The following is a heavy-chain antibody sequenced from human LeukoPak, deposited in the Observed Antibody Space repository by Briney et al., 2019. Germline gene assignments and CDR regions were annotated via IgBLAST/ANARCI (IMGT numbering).Heavy chain of an antibody. CDR2: IYYSGST. D-gene: IGHD5-18*01. CDR1: GGSMSSYY. J-gene: IGHJ4*02. Sequence: PSETLSLTCTVSGGSMSSYYWSWIRQPPGKGLEWIGYIYYSGSTNYNPSLKSRVTISVDTSKNQFSLKLSSVTAADTAVYYCARSDTAMVNYFDYWGQGTLVTVSS. V-gene: IGHV4-59*01. CDR3: ARSDTAMVNYFDY.